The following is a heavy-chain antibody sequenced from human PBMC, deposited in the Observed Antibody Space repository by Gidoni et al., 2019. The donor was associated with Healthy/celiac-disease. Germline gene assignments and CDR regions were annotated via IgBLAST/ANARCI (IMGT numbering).Heavy chain of an antibody. CDR1: GGTFSSYA. D-gene: IGHD2-8*02. CDR2: ISPIFGTA. J-gene: IGHJ4*02. CDR3: ARVSTGGDD. Sequence: QLQLVQSGAEVKKPRSSVKVSCNASGGTFSSYAIRWVRQAPGQGLEWRGGISPIFGTANYAQKCQGRVTITADEATSTAYMELSSLRSEETAVYYCARVSTGGDDWGQGTLVTVSS. V-gene: IGHV1-69*12.